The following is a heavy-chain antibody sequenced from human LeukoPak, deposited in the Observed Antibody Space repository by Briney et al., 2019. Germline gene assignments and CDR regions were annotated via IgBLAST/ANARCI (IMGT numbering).Heavy chain of an antibody. D-gene: IGHD1-26*01. CDR1: GFTFTSSA. J-gene: IGHJ4*02. CDR2: MNPNSGNT. Sequence: GASVKVSCKASGFTFTSSAMQWVRQATGQGLEWMGWMNPNSGNTGYAQKFQGRVTMTRNTSISTAYMELSSLRSEDTAVYYCALIVGATKDYWGQGTLVTVSS. CDR3: ALIVGATKDY. V-gene: IGHV1-8*02.